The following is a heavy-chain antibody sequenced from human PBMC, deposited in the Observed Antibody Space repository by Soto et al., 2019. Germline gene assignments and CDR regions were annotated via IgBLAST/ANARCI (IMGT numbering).Heavy chain of an antibody. CDR2: IIPIFGTA. CDR1: GGTFSSYA. V-gene: IGHV1-69*01. D-gene: IGHD6-6*01. Sequence: QVQLVQSGAEVKKPGSSVKVSCKASGGTFSSYAISWVRQAPGQGLEWMGGIIPIFGTANYAQKFQGGVTITADESTSTAYMELSSLRSEDTAVYYCARDPPSSSGYYYYGMDVWGQGTTVTVSS. J-gene: IGHJ6*02. CDR3: ARDPPSSSGYYYYGMDV.